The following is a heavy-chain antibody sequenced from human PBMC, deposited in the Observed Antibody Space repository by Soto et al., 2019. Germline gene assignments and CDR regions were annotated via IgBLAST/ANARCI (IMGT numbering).Heavy chain of an antibody. V-gene: IGHV4-4*02. Sequence: SETLSLTCAVSGGSISSSNWWSWVRQPPGKGLEWIGEIYHSGSTNYNPSLKSRVTISVDKSKNQFSLKLSSVTAADTAVYYCARRDLDYYESSGYPAGDAFDIWAKGQWSPSPQ. J-gene: IGHJ3*02. D-gene: IGHD3-22*01. CDR2: IYHSGST. CDR1: GGSISSSNW. CDR3: ARRDLDYYESSGYPAGDAFDI.